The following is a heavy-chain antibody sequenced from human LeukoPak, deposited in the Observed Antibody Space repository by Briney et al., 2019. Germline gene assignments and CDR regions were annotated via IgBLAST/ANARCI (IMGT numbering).Heavy chain of an antibody. CDR2: IYYSGST. D-gene: IGHD3-3*01. Sequence: PSETLSLTCTVSGGSISSGGYYWSWIRQHPGKGLEWIGYIYYSGSTYYNPSLKSRVTISVDTSKNQFSLKLSSVTAADTAVYYCARGGLFGVYYFDYWCQGTLVTVSS. CDR1: GGSISSGGYY. CDR3: ARGGLFGVYYFDY. V-gene: IGHV4-31*03. J-gene: IGHJ4*02.